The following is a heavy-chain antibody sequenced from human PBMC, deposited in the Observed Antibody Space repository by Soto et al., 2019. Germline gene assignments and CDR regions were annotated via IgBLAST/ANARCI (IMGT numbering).Heavy chain of an antibody. CDR1: GFTFSSYS. Sequence: ESGGGLVKPGGSLRLSCAASGFTFSSYSMNWVRQAPGKGLEWVSSISSSSSYIYYADSVKGRFTISRDNAKNSLYLQMNSLRAEDTAVYYCARDSCSSTSCFDWGQGTLVTVSS. J-gene: IGHJ4*02. D-gene: IGHD2-2*01. CDR2: ISSSSSYI. V-gene: IGHV3-21*01. CDR3: ARDSCSSTSCFD.